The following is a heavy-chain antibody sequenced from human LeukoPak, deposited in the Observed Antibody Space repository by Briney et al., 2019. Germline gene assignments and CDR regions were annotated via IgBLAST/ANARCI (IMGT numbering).Heavy chain of an antibody. Sequence: GGSLRLSCAASGFTFSSYSMNWVRQAPGKGLEWVSSISSSSSYIYYADSVKGRFTISRDNAKNSLYLQMNSLRAEDTAVYYCATQPYYYDSSGYYWGQGTLATVSS. J-gene: IGHJ4*02. CDR2: ISSSSSYI. CDR1: GFTFSSYS. CDR3: ATQPYYYDSSGYY. D-gene: IGHD3-22*01. V-gene: IGHV3-21*01.